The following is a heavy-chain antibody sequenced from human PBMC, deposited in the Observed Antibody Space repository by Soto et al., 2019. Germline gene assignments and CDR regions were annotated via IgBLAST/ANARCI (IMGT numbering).Heavy chain of an antibody. CDR3: ARRGNYYDSSGYSSSAFDI. Sequence: PGESLKISCKGSGYSFPKYYIGWVRQMPGKDLEWMAIIYPDDSDTRYSPSFQGQVTISADKSISTAYLQWSSLKASDTAMYYCARRGNYYDSSGYSSSAFDIWGQGTMVTVSS. V-gene: IGHV5-51*01. J-gene: IGHJ3*02. D-gene: IGHD3-22*01. CDR2: IYPDDSDT. CDR1: GYSFPKYY.